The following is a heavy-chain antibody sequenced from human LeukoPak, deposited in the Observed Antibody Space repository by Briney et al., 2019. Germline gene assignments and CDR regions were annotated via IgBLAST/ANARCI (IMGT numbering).Heavy chain of an antibody. CDR3: TTRTAGVNYDSSGYYY. D-gene: IGHD3-22*01. CDR1: GLTFSNAW. CDR2: IKSKTDGGTT. V-gene: IGHV3-15*01. Sequence: GGSLRLSCAASGLTFSNAWMSWVRQTPGKGLEWVGRIKSKTDGGTTDYAAPVKGRFTISRDDSKNTLYLQMNSLKTEDTAVYYWTTRTAGVNYDSSGYYYWGQGTLVTVSS. J-gene: IGHJ4*02.